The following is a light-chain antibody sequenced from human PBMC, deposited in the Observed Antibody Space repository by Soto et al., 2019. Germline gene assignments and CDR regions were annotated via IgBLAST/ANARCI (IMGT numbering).Light chain of an antibody. Sequence: DIVMTQSPDSLAVSLGERATINCKSSQSVLYSSNNKNYLTWYQQKPGQPPKLLIYWASTRESGVPDRFSGSGSGTDFTLTISSLQAEDVAVYYCQQRSNWPPITFGQGTRLVIK. V-gene: IGKV4-1*01. CDR3: QQRSNWPPIT. CDR2: WAS. CDR1: QSVLYSSNNKNY. J-gene: IGKJ5*01.